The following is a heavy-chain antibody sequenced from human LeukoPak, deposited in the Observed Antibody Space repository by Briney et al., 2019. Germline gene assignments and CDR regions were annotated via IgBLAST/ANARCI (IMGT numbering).Heavy chain of an antibody. CDR3: ARATIFGVVMNNWFDP. J-gene: IGHJ5*02. CDR2: IIPIFGTA. D-gene: IGHD3-3*01. Sequence: SVKVSCKASGGTFSSYAISWVRQAPGQGLEWMGGIIPIFGTANYAQKFQGRVTITTDESTSTAYMELSSLRSEDTAVYYCARATIFGVVMNNWFDPWGQGTLVTVSS. CDR1: GGTFSSYA. V-gene: IGHV1-69*05.